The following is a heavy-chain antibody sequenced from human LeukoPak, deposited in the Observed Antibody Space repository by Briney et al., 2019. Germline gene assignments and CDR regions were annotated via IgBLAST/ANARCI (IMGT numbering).Heavy chain of an antibody. D-gene: IGHD4-17*01. J-gene: IGHJ4*02. CDR2: VNGDGDYT. Sequence: PGGSLRLSCAASGFTFSSYAMNWVRQAPGKGREWISTVNGDGDYTYYADFVRGRFTISRDNSKNTLYLQMNSLRAEDTAVYSCAKGRELAGDYGVFDYWGQGTLVTVSS. V-gene: IGHV3-23*01. CDR1: GFTFSSYA. CDR3: AKGRELAGDYGVFDY.